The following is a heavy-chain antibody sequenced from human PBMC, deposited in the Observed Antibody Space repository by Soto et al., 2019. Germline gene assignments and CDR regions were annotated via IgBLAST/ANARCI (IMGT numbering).Heavy chain of an antibody. CDR1: RYSFTAYC. CDR3: ARDAPPPELRFLEWHNYDYNGMDG. CDR2: IICYNGKT. J-gene: IGHJ6*02. Sequence: VKACSRTPRYSFTAYCISSVRPAKRQVLEWMGWIICYNGKTKYAQKVQGRVTMTTDTSTSTAYMEVRSLRSDDTAIYYCARDAPPPELRFLEWHNYDYNGMDGWGQGTTVTVS. V-gene: IGHV1-18*01. D-gene: IGHD3-3*01.